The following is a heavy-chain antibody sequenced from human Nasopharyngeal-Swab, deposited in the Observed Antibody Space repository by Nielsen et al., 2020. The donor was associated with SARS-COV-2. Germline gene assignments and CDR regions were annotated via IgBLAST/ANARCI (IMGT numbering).Heavy chain of an antibody. CDR2: ISYDGSNK. J-gene: IGHJ4*02. V-gene: IGHV3-30*03. Sequence: GESLKISCAASGFTFSSYAMSWVRQAPGKGLERVAVISYDGSNKYYADSVKGRFTISRDNSKNTLYLQMNSLRAEDTAVYYCAREQWLVLGQFDYWGQGTLVTVPS. CDR1: GFTFSSYA. D-gene: IGHD6-19*01. CDR3: AREQWLVLGQFDY.